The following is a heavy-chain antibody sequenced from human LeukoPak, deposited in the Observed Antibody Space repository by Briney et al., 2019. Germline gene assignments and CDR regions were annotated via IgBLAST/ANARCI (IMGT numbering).Heavy chain of an antibody. Sequence: SETLSLTCTVSGGSISSSVFYWRWVRQPPGKGLEWVGGISFSGNTYQNPSLKSRVTISVDTSKNQFSLKLTSVTAADTAVYYCARHSYYYNSGTYFFDYWGQGTLVTVSS. J-gene: IGHJ4*02. CDR1: GGSISSSVFY. CDR2: ISFSGNT. D-gene: IGHD3-10*01. V-gene: IGHV4-39*01. CDR3: ARHSYYYNSGTYFFDY.